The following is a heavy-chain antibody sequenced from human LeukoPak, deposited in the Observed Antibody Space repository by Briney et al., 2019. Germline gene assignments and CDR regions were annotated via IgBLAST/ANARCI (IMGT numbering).Heavy chain of an antibody. J-gene: IGHJ4*02. Sequence: SETLSLTCTVSPGFINNYYWSWLRQPAGKGLEGIGRIYKSGTTYYSPSLQSRVTMSIDTSKNQFSLRSSAVTAADTAIYYCARVFGGNSLDHWGQGILVAVSS. D-gene: IGHD4-23*01. CDR1: PGFINNYY. CDR2: IYKSGTT. V-gene: IGHV4-4*07. CDR3: ARVFGGNSLDH.